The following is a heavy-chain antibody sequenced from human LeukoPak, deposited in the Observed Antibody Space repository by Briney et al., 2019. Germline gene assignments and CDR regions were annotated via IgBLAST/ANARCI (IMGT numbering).Heavy chain of an antibody. CDR1: GFTFSSYS. D-gene: IGHD6-19*01. J-gene: IGHJ5*02. CDR3: ARGGSVAVAGTGWFDP. V-gene: IGHV3-21*01. CDR2: ISSSSSYI. Sequence: GGSLRLSCAASGFTFSSYSMNWVRQAPGKGLEWVSSISSSSSYIYYADSVKGRFTISRDNSKNTLYLQMNSLRAEDTAVYYCARGGSVAVAGTGWFDPWGQGTLVTVSS.